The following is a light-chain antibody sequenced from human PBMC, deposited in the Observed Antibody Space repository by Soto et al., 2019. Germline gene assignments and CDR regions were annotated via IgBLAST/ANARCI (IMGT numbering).Light chain of an antibody. V-gene: IGKV3-20*01. CDR2: AAS. CDR1: QSVSATY. J-gene: IGKJ1*01. CDR3: QQYKSYSRT. Sequence: IVLTHSPGTLSFSPGERATLSCRDSQSVSATYLAWYQQKPGQSPRLLIYAASSRATGVPDRFSGSGSGTDFTLTISSLQPDDFATYYCQQYKSYSRTFGQGTKVDIK.